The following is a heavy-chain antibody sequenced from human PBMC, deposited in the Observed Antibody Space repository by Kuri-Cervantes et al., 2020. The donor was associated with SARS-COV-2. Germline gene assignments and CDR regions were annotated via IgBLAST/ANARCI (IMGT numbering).Heavy chain of an antibody. V-gene: IGHV3-30*18. CDR2: ISYDGSNK. CDR3: AKDQHGIVVVVAAIDY. J-gene: IGHJ4*02. CDR1: EFTFTSHA. D-gene: IGHD2-15*01. Sequence: GESLKISCAVSEFTFTSHAMHWVRQAPGKGLEWGALISYDGSNKFYADSVKGRFTISRDNSKNTLYLQMNSLRAEDTAVYYCAKDQHGIVVVVAAIDYWGQGTLVTVSS.